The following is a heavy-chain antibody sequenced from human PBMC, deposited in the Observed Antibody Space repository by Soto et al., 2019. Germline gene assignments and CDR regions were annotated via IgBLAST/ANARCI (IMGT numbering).Heavy chain of an antibody. Sequence: GGSLRLSCAASGFTFSSYGMHWVRQAPGKGLEWVAVIWYDGSNKYYADSVKGRFTISRDNSKNTLYLQMNSLRAEDTAVYYCAAGYSGYDPPFDYWGQGTLVTVSS. D-gene: IGHD5-12*01. J-gene: IGHJ4*02. V-gene: IGHV3-33*01. CDR2: IWYDGSNK. CDR1: GFTFSSYG. CDR3: AAGYSGYDPPFDY.